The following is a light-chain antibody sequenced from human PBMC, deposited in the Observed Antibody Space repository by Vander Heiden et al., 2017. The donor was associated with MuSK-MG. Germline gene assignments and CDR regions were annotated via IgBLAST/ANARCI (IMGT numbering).Light chain of an antibody. V-gene: IGLV2-14*03. CDR1: SSDVGAYDY. Sequence: QSALTQPASVSGSPGQSITISCTGTSSDVGAYDYVSWYQLHPGKAPKLMIYDVGNRPSGVSNRFSGSKSDNTASLTISGLQAEDEADYYCSSYRTSSTRYVFGTGTKVTVL. J-gene: IGLJ1*01. CDR3: SSYRTSSTRYV. CDR2: DVG.